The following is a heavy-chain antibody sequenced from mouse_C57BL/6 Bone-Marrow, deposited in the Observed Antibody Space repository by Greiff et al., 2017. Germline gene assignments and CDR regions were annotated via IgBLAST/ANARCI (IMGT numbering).Heavy chain of an antibody. CDR3: ASLITTVAY. Sequence: QVQLKQPGAELVKPGASVKLSCKASGYTFTSYWMQWVKQRPGQGLEWIGEIDPSDSYTNYNQKFKGKATLTVDTSSSTAYMQLSSLTSEDSAVYYCASLITTVAYWGQGTTLTVSS. D-gene: IGHD1-1*01. V-gene: IGHV1-50*01. J-gene: IGHJ2*01. CDR1: GYTFTSYW. CDR2: IDPSDSYT.